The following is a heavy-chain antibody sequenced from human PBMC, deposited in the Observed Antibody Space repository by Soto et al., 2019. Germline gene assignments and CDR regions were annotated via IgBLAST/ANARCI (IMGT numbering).Heavy chain of an antibody. J-gene: IGHJ2*01. CDR3: ARPEMGGSGWSWYFDL. Sequence: QVQLQESGPGLVKPSETLSLTCTVSGGSISSYYWSWIRQPPGKGLEWIGYIYYSGSTNYNPSLKSRVTISVDTSKNQFSLKLSSVTAADTAVYYCARPEMGGSGWSWYFDLWGRGTLVTVSS. CDR2: IYYSGST. D-gene: IGHD6-19*01. CDR1: GGSISSYY. V-gene: IGHV4-59*01.